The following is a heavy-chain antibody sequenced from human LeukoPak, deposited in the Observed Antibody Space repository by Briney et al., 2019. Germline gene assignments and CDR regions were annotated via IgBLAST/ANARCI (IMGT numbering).Heavy chain of an antibody. CDR2: INAGNGNT. Sequence: ASVKVSCKASGYTFTSYGISWVRQAPGQRLEWMGWINAGNGNTKYSQKFQGRVTITRDTSASTAYMELSSLRSEDTAVYYCARGTTVTDYAMDVWGQGTTVTVSS. J-gene: IGHJ6*02. V-gene: IGHV1-3*01. CDR3: ARGTTVTDYAMDV. D-gene: IGHD4-17*01. CDR1: GYTFTSYG.